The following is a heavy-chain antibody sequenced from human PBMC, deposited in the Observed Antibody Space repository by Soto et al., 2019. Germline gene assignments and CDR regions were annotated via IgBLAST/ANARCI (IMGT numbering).Heavy chain of an antibody. CDR1: GGSVSSGSYY. V-gene: IGHV4-61*01. CDR3: ARDPSPYYDFWSGSQKYYYYYGIDV. Sequence: SETLSLTCTVSGGSVSSGSYYWSWIRQPPGKGLEWIGYIYLSGSTNYNPSLKSRVTISVDTSKNQFSLKLSSVTAADTAVYYCARDPSPYYDFWSGSQKYYYYYGIDVWGQGTTVTFSS. D-gene: IGHD3-3*01. CDR2: IYLSGST. J-gene: IGHJ6*02.